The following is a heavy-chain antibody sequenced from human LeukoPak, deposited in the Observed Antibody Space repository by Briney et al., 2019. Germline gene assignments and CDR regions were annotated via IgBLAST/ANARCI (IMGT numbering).Heavy chain of an antibody. D-gene: IGHD2-2*01. CDR1: VFNFSSYT. CDR2: VFSDGSNE. Sequence: GSLRLSCAASVFNFSSYTMHWLRQPPGRGLEWVAVVFSDGSNERYADSVKGRFTISRDNSKNTLFLQMNSLRAEDTAMYYCARETYCSSATCRRPTDWFDPWGQGTLVIVSS. J-gene: IGHJ5*02. CDR3: ARETYCSSATCRRPTDWFDP. V-gene: IGHV3-30*04.